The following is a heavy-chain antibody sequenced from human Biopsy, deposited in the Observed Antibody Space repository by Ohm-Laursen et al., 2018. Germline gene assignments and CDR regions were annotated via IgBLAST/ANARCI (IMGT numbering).Heavy chain of an antibody. CDR2: ITSSSSLI. J-gene: IGHJ6*02. V-gene: IGHV3-48*03. D-gene: IGHD3-10*01. Sequence: GSLRLSCTASGFTFSKYEMNWVRQAPGKGLEWIAYITSSSSLIYYADSVKGRFTISRDNAKNSVYLQMTSLRADDTAVYYCVRDDITMTPGAQGGSYNFYGLDAWGQGTTVSVSS. CDR1: GFTFSKYE. CDR3: VRDDITMTPGAQGGSYNFYGLDA.